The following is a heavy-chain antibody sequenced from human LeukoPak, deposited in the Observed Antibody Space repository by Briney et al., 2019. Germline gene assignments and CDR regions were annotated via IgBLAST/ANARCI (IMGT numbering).Heavy chain of an antibody. CDR2: IYYSGST. CDR3: ARVSPAVGAFDI. D-gene: IGHD6-13*01. Sequence: SETLSLTCTVSGGFISSYYWSWIRQPPGKGLEWIGYIYYSGSTNYNPSLKSRVTISVDTSKNQFSLKLSSVTAADTAIYYCARVSPAVGAFDIWGRGTMVTVSS. V-gene: IGHV4-59*01. J-gene: IGHJ3*02. CDR1: GGFISSYY.